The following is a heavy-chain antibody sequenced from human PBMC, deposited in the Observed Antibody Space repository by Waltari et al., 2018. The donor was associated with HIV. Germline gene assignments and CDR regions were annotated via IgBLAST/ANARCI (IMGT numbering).Heavy chain of an antibody. J-gene: IGHJ4*02. CDR3: AAGDTAMVTDY. D-gene: IGHD5-18*01. Sequence: QMQLVQSGPEVKKPGTSVKVSCKASGFTFTSSAMQWVRQARGQRLEWIGGIGVGSGNTNYAKKFQDRVTITRDKSTSTAYMDVSSLRSEDTAVYYCAAGDTAMVTDYWGQGTLVTVSS. CDR2: IGVGSGNT. CDR1: GFTFTSSA. V-gene: IGHV1-58*02.